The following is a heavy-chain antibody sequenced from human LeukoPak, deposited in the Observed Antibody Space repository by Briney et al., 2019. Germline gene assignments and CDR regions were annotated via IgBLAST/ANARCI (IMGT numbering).Heavy chain of an antibody. V-gene: IGHV4-34*01. CDR3: ARDGHSSGWFDAFDI. Sequence: SETLSLTCAVYGGSFSGYYWSWIRQPPGKGLEWIGEINHSGSTNYNPSLKSRVTISVDTSKNQFSLKLSSVTAADTAVYYCARDGHSSGWFDAFDIWGQGTMVTVFS. CDR2: INHSGST. J-gene: IGHJ3*02. D-gene: IGHD6-19*01. CDR1: GGSFSGYY.